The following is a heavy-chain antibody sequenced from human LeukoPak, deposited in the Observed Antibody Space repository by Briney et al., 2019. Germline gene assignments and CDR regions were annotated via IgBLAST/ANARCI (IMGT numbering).Heavy chain of an antibody. D-gene: IGHD3-16*01. CDR2: ISSSSSYI. Sequence: GSLRLSCAASGFTFSSYAMNWVRQAPGKGLEWVSSISSSSSYIYYADSVKGRFTISRDNAKNSLYLQMNSLRAEDTAVYYCARSIMTTIRDAFDIWGQGAMVTVSS. V-gene: IGHV3-21*01. CDR3: ARSIMTTIRDAFDI. J-gene: IGHJ3*02. CDR1: GFTFSSYA.